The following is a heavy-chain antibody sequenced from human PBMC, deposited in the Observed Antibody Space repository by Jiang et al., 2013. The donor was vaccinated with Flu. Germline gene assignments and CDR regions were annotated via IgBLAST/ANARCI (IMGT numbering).Heavy chain of an antibody. D-gene: IGHD2-2*01. CDR1: GDSISSITSY. CDR3: AREGSNTSSTWFDP. Sequence: GSGLVKPSETLSLTCTVSGDSISSITSYWGWIRQPPGKGLEWIGSIYYTGSTYYNPSLKSRVTISVDRSTNHFSLKLSSVTAADTALYYCAREGSNTSSTWFDPWGQGTLVTVSS. CDR2: IYYTGST. J-gene: IGHJ5*02. V-gene: IGHV4-39*07.